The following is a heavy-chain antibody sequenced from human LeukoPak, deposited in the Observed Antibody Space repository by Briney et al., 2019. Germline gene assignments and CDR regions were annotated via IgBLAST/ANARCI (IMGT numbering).Heavy chain of an antibody. J-gene: IGHJ4*02. CDR3: ARMGYSSSWHGDY. Sequence: ASVKVSCKASGYTFTGYYMHWVRQAPGQGLEWMGWINPNSGGTNYAQKFQGRVTITADESTSTAYMELSSLRSEDTAVYYCARMGYSSSWHGDYWGQGTLVTVSS. V-gene: IGHV1-2*02. CDR1: GYTFTGYY. CDR2: INPNSGGT. D-gene: IGHD6-13*01.